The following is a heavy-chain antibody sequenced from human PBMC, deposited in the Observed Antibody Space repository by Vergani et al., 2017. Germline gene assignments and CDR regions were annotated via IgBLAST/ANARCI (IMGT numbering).Heavy chain of an antibody. Sequence: QVQLVQSGAEVKKPGSSVKVSCRASGGKFSNYAINWVRQAPGQGLEWMGWINPNRGGTNYAQKFQGRVTMTRDTSISTAYMELSRLRSDDTAVYYWARDLSSRRSPNWCDPWGQGTLVTVSS. J-gene: IGHJ5*02. CDR3: ARDLSSRRSPNWCDP. CDR1: GGKFSNYA. D-gene: IGHD2-2*01. V-gene: IGHV1-2*02. CDR2: INPNRGGT.